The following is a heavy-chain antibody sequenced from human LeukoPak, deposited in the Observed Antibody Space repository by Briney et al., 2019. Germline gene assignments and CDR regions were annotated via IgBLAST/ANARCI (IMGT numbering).Heavy chain of an antibody. CDR3: ARLYDPVIPDAFDI. V-gene: IGHV4-39*01. CDR1: GGSISSSRYY. J-gene: IGHJ3*02. D-gene: IGHD2-21*01. CDR2: IYYSGST. Sequence: SETLSLTCTVSGGSISSSRYYWGWIRQPPGKGLEWIGSIYYSGSTYYNPSLKSRVTISVDTSKNQFSLKLSSVTAADTAVYYCARLYDPVIPDAFDIWGQGTMVTVSS.